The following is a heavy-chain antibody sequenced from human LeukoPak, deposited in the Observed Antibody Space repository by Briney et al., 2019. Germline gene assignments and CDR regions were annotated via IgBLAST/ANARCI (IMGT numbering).Heavy chain of an antibody. CDR2: MNHNSGNT. J-gene: IGHJ4*02. D-gene: IGHD5-24*01. V-gene: IGHV1-8*03. Sequence: ASVKVSCKASGYTFTSYDINWVRQATGQGLEWMGWMNHNSGNTGYAQKFQGRVTITRNTSISTAYMELSSLRSEDTAVYYCARAGQRWLQSGNSFDYWGQGTLVTVSS. CDR1: GYTFTSYD. CDR3: ARAGQRWLQSGNSFDY.